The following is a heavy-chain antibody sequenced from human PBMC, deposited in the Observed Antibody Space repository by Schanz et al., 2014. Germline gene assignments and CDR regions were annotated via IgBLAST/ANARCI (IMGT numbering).Heavy chain of an antibody. J-gene: IGHJ3*02. CDR2: INPSGGST. Sequence: QVQLEQSGAEVKKPGSSVKVSCKASGGTFSSFGINWVRQAPGQGLEWMGMINPSGGSTTYAQKFQGRVTMTRDTSTSTVYMELSSLRSEDTAVYYCARGGGPEDGFDIWGQGTILTVSS. D-gene: IGHD5-12*01. V-gene: IGHV1-46*01. CDR1: GGTFSSFG. CDR3: ARGGGPEDGFDI.